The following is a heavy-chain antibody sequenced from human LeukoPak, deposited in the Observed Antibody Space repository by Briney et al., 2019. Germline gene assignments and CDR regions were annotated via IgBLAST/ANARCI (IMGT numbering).Heavy chain of an antibody. CDR1: GYSFSRYD. J-gene: IGHJ3*02. Sequence: GASVKVSCKASGYSFSRYDINWVRQATGQGLEWMGWMNPNSGNTAYAQKFQGRVTITRNTSISTAYMELSSLRSEDTAVYYCARTRRTVNDAFDIWGQGTMVTVSS. CDR3: ARTRRTVNDAFDI. CDR2: MNPNSGNT. V-gene: IGHV1-8*03. D-gene: IGHD4-17*01.